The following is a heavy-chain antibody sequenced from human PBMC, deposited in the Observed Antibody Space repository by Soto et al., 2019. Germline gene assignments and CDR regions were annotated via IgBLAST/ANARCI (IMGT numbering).Heavy chain of an antibody. CDR1: GGSISSGGYS. J-gene: IGHJ6*02. D-gene: IGHD1-1*01. CDR3: ARYKSNDYHGMDV. CDR2: IYHSGST. Sequence: PSETLSLTCAVSGGSISSGGYSWSWIRQPTGKGLEWIGYIYHSGSTYYNPSLKSRVTISVDRSKNQFSLKLSSVTAADTAVYYCARYKSNDYHGMDVWGQGTTVTVPS. V-gene: IGHV4-30-2*01.